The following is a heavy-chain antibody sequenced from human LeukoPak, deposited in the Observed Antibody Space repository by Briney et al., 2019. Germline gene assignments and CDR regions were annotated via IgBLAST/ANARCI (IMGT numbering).Heavy chain of an antibody. J-gene: IGHJ6*04. CDR3: ARVGSGTTGAYYYYGMDV. CDR1: GGSISSYY. V-gene: IGHV4-59*01. Sequence: PSETLSLTCTVSGGSISSYYWSWIRQPPGKGLEWIGYIYYGGSTNYNPSLKSRVTISVDTSKNQFSLKLSSVTAADTAVYYCARVGSGTTGAYYYYGMDVWGKGTTVTVSS. CDR2: IYYGGST. D-gene: IGHD1-1*01.